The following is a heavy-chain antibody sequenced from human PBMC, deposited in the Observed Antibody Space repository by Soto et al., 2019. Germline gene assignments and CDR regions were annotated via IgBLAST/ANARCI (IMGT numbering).Heavy chain of an antibody. V-gene: IGHV2-5*02. D-gene: IGHD6-19*01. Sequence: QITLKESGPTLVKPTQTLTLTCTFSGFSLSTSGVGVGWIRQPPGKALEWLALIYWDDDKCYSPSLKSRLTITKDTSKNQVVLTMTNMYPFDTATYYCAHTLDLAVGGTLDYWGQGTLVTVSS. CDR2: IYWDDDK. CDR3: AHTLDLAVGGTLDY. J-gene: IGHJ4*02. CDR1: GFSLSTSGVG.